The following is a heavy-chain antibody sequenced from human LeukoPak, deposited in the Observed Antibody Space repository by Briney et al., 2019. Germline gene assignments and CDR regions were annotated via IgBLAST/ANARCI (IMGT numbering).Heavy chain of an antibody. CDR2: IRRGIGST. CDR1: GFTFSSYD. J-gene: IGHJ4*02. CDR3: AKKGQADDNGKPD. V-gene: IGHV3-23*01. Sequence: GGSLRLSCAASGFTFSSYDLSWVRQAPGKGLECVSAIRRGIGSTYYADSVKGRFTISRDNSKNTLYLQMNNLRADDTAIYYCAKKGQADDNGKPDWGQGTLVTVSS. D-gene: IGHD1-1*01.